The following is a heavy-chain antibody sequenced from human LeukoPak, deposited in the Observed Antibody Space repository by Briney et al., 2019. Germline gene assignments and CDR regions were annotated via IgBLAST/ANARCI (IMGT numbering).Heavy chain of an antibody. CDR1: GFTFSRYS. CDR2: ISSSSTTL. CDR3: ARGGYYGSGSYSKYYFDY. D-gene: IGHD3-10*01. J-gene: IGHJ4*02. V-gene: IGHV3-48*04. Sequence: GGSLRLSCAAYGFTFSRYSMNWVRQAAGKGLEWVAYISSSSTTLFYADSLKARFTIPRDNANNSLYLQMNRLTAEDTAVYYCARGGYYGSGSYSKYYFDYWGQGTLVTVSS.